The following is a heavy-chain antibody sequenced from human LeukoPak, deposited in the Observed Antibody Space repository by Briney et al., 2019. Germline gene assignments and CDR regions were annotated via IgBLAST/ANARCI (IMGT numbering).Heavy chain of an antibody. CDR1: GFTFSNYG. Sequence: SGGSLRLSCAASGFTFSNYGMNWIRQPPGKGLEWIGSIYYSGSTYYNPSLKSRVTISVDTSKNQFSLKLSSVTAADTAVYYCARQRKYCSGGSCYSRGEIDYWGQGTLVTVSS. V-gene: IGHV4-39*01. CDR3: ARQRKYCSGGSCYSRGEIDY. CDR2: IYYSGST. D-gene: IGHD2-15*01. J-gene: IGHJ4*02.